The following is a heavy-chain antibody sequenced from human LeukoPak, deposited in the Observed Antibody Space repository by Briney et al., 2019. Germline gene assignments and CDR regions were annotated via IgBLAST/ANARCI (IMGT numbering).Heavy chain of an antibody. CDR1: GFTFSSYS. V-gene: IGHV3-48*01. CDR2: IGSSSSTI. CDR3: ARESIGITIFGVVIPRWFDP. J-gene: IGHJ5*02. D-gene: IGHD3-3*01. Sequence: GGSLRLSCAASGFTFSSYSMNWVRQAPGKGLEWVSYIGSSSSTIYYADSVKGRFTISRDNAKNSLYLQMNSLRAEDTAVYYCARESIGITIFGVVIPRWFDPWGQGTLVTVSS.